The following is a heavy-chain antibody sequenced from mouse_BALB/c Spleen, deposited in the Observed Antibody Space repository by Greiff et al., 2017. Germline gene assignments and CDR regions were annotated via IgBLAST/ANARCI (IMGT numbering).Heavy chain of an antibody. D-gene: IGHD1-1*01. Sequence: EVQLQQSGAELVKPGASVKLSCTASGFNIKDTYMHWVKQRPEQGLEWIGRIDPANGNTKYDPKFQGKATITADTSSNTAYLQLSSLTSEDTAVYYCARQFSYYDYAMDYWGQGTSVTVSS. CDR3: ARQFSYYDYAMDY. V-gene: IGHV14-3*02. CDR2: IDPANGNT. CDR1: GFNIKDTY. J-gene: IGHJ4*01.